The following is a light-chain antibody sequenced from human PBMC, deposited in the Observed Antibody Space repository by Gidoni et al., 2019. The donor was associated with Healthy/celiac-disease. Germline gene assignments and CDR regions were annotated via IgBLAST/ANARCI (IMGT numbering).Light chain of an antibody. Sequence: IHMHQSPSSLSASVGDRVTIPCRASQNISSYLHWYQPKPGKAPKLLLYAASSLQSGVPSRFSGSGSGTDFTLTISSLQPEDFATYYCQQSSSTPCSFGQGTKLEIK. CDR2: AAS. J-gene: IGKJ2*04. CDR1: QNISSY. V-gene: IGKV1-39*01. CDR3: QQSSSTPCS.